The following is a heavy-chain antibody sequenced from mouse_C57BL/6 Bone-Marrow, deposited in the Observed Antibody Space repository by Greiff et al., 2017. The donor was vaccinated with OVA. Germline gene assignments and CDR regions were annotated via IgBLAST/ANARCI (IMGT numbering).Heavy chain of an antibody. CDR2: IDPENGNT. J-gene: IGHJ4*01. Sequence: DVQLQPSLAELVRPGASVKLSCTASGFTFTNSYMPWVKQRPVLGLEWIGRIDPENGNTKYAPKFQGKATITADTSSNTAYLQLSSQTSEDTAIDYCARGKTGLDYGGQGKSDTV. CDR1: GFTFTNSY. D-gene: IGHD4-1*01. CDR3: ARGKTGLDY. V-gene: IGHV14-3*01.